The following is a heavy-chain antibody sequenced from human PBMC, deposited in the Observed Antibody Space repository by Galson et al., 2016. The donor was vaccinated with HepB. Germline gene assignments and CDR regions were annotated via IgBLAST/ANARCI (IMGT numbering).Heavy chain of an antibody. CDR3: ARDLGSIPTTIFFDY. CDR2: ISAYNGDT. D-gene: IGHD2-2*02. V-gene: IGHV1-18*03. Sequence: SVKVSCKASGYTLSSYAMHWVRQAPGQGLEWMGWISAYNGDTSYAQKFQGRVTMTTDISTSTAYMELRSLRSDDMAVYYCARDLGSIPTTIFFDYWGQGTLVTVSS. CDR1: GYTLSSYA. J-gene: IGHJ4*02.